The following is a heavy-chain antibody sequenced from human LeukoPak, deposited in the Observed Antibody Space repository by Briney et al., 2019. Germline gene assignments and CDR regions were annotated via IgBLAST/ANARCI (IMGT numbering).Heavy chain of an antibody. CDR1: GFTFSVYA. CDR2: ISGRGDTT. V-gene: IGHV3-23*01. J-gene: IGHJ5*02. CDR3: AKDRVSPGFNLFDP. D-gene: IGHD1-1*01. Sequence: GGSLRLSCAASGFTFSVYAMSWVRQAPGKGLDWVSAISGRGDTTFYTDSVKGRFTISRNNSKNTVFLQMNSLRADDTATYYCAKDRVSPGFNLFDPWGQGTLVTVSS.